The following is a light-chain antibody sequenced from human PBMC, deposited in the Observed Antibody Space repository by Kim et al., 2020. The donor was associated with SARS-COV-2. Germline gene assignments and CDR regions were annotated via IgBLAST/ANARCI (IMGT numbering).Light chain of an antibody. V-gene: IGLV3-1*01. Sequence: SYELTQPPSVSVSPGQTATITCSGDKLGDKYVSWYQQKPGQSPILVMCKDNRRPSGIPERFSGSNSENTATLTISGTQAVDEADYYCQTRDSNTPWVFGGGTQLPVL. J-gene: IGLJ3*02. CDR1: KLGDKY. CDR2: KDN. CDR3: QTRDSNTPWV.